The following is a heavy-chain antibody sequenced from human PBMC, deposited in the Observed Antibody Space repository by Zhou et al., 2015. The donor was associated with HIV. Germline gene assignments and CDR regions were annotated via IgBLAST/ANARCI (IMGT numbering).Heavy chain of an antibody. Sequence: QVQLVQSGAEVKKPGSSVKVSCKASGGTFSSYAISWVRQAPGQGLEWMGGIIPIFGTANYAQKFQGRVTITADESTSTAYMELSSLRSEDTAVYYCARVRGMTCSGGSCYYLRTFNDAFDIWGQGTMVTVSS. J-gene: IGHJ3*02. CDR1: GGTFSSYA. CDR3: ARVRGMTCSGGSCYYLRTFNDAFDI. V-gene: IGHV1-69*01. CDR2: IIPIFGTA. D-gene: IGHD2-15*01.